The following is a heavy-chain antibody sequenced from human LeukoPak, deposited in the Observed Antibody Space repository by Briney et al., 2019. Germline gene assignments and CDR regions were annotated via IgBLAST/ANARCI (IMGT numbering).Heavy chain of an antibody. J-gene: IGHJ4*02. CDR2: ISYDGSNK. Sequence: PGRSLRLSCAASGFTFSSYAMHWVRQAPGKGPEWVAVISYDGSNKYYADSVKGRFTISRDNSKNTLYLQMNSLRAEDTAVYYCARDRYIAAAGTFDYWGQGTLVTVSS. CDR3: ARDRYIAAAGTFDY. V-gene: IGHV3-30*04. CDR1: GFTFSSYA. D-gene: IGHD6-13*01.